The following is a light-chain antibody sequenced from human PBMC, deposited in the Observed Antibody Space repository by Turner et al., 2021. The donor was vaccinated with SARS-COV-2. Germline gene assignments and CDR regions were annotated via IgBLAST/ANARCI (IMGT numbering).Light chain of an antibody. CDR2: AAS. CDR1: QTIDNY. Sequence: DIQMTQSPSSLSASVGDRVTITCRASQTIDNYLNWYQLKPGKAPLLLIYAASTLHSGVPSRFSGSGSGREFTLSISSLQPEDFATYFCQQSYMTPRTFGQGTKVEI. CDR3: QQSYMTPRT. V-gene: IGKV1-39*01. J-gene: IGKJ1*01.